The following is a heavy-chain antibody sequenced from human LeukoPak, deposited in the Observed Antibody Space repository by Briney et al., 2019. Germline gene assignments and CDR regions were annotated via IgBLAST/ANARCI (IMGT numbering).Heavy chain of an antibody. D-gene: IGHD3-10*01. V-gene: IGHV1-18*01. CDR1: GYTFTSYG. J-gene: IGHJ5*02. CDR3: ASYKYYYGSGSSNWFDP. CDR2: ISAYNGNT. Sequence: ASVKVSCKASGYTFTSYGISWVRQAPGQGLEWMGWISAYNGNTNYAQKFQGRVTITADKSTSTAYMELNSLRSEDTAVYYCASYKYYYGSGSSNWFDPWGQGTLVTVSS.